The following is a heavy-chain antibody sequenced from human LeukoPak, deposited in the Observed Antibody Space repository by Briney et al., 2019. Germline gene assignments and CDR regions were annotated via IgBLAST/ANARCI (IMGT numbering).Heavy chain of an antibody. J-gene: IGHJ3*02. Sequence: GASVKVSCKASGYTFTGYYMHWVRQAPGQGLEWMGWINPNSGGTNYAQKFQGRVTMTRDTSISTAYMELSRLRSDDTAVYYCARDRFLEWLLYGDAFDIWGQGTMVTVSS. D-gene: IGHD3-3*01. CDR3: ARDRFLEWLLYGDAFDI. V-gene: IGHV1-2*02. CDR1: GYTFTGYY. CDR2: INPNSGGT.